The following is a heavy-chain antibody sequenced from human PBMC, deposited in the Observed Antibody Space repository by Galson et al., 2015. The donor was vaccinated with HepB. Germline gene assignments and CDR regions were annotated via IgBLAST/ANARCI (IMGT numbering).Heavy chain of an antibody. D-gene: IGHD5-18*01. Sequence: QVQLQESGPGLVKPSQTLSLTCTVSGGSISSGSYYWSWIRQPAGKGLEWIGRIYTSGSTNYNPSLKSRVTMSVDTSKNQFSLKLSSVTAADTAVYYCARGWEPNTYGYLRYFDLWGRGTLVTVSS. J-gene: IGHJ2*01. V-gene: IGHV4-61*02. CDR3: ARGWEPNTYGYLRYFDL. CDR1: GGSISSGSYY. CDR2: IYTSGST.